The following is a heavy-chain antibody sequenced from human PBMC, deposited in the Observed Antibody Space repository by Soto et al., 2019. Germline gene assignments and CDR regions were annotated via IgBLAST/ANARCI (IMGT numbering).Heavy chain of an antibody. CDR2: IGGSGGRP. CDR3: AKTAEAVAGTVYDS. V-gene: IGHV3-23*01. D-gene: IGHD6-19*01. Sequence: EVQLLESGGGLVQPGGSLGLSCAASQFTFSNYAMGWVRQPPGKGLEWVSAIGGSGGRPHYADSVKGRFTISRDNSKNTRYLQMNSLRAEDTAVYYCAKTAEAVAGTVYDSWGQGTLVTVSS. CDR1: QFTFSNYA. J-gene: IGHJ4*02.